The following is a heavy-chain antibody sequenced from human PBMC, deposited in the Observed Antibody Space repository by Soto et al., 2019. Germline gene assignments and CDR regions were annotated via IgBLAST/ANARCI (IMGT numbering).Heavy chain of an antibody. J-gene: IGHJ6*02. V-gene: IGHV3-21*01. CDR3: AREEEDWGLLHYTYGMDV. CDR2: ISSSSSYI. Sequence: EVQLVESGGGLVKPGGSLRLSCAASGFTFSSYSMNWVRQAPGKGLEWVSSISSSSSYIYYADSVKGRFTISRDNAKNSLDLQMNSLRAEDKAGYYCAREEEDWGLLHYTYGMDVWGHGTTVTVSS. D-gene: IGHD3-16*01. CDR1: GFTFSSYS.